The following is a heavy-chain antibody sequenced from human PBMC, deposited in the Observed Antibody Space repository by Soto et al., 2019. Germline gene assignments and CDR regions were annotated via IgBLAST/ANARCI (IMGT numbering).Heavy chain of an antibody. V-gene: IGHV1-8*02. CDR3: ARVPSSSNYYYYYYMDV. J-gene: IGHJ6*03. D-gene: IGHD3-10*01. CDR1: GYTFTSYY. CDR2: MNPNSGNT. Sequence: ASVKVSCKASGYTFTSYYMHWVRQATGQRLEWMGWMNPNSGNTGYAQKFQGRVTMTRNTSISTAYMELSSLRSEDTAVYYCARVPSSSNYYYYYYMDVWGKGTTVTVSS.